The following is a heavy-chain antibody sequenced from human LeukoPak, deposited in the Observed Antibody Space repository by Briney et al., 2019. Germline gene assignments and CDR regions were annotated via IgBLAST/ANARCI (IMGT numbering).Heavy chain of an antibody. Sequence: GASVKVSCKASGYTFTSYGISWVRQAPGQGLEWMGWISAYNGNTNYAQKLQGRVTMTTDTSTSTAYMELRSLRSEDTAVYYCARAFCERAAAGLTWCAHFDYWGQGTLVTVSS. J-gene: IGHJ4*02. V-gene: IGHV1-18*01. CDR2: ISAYNGNT. D-gene: IGHD6-13*01. CDR1: GYTFTSYG. CDR3: ARAFCERAAAGLTWCAHFDY.